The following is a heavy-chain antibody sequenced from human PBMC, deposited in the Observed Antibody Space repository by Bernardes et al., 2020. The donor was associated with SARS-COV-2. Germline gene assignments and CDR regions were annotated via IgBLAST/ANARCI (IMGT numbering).Heavy chain of an antibody. CDR3: ARGASSGYRIDY. CDR1: GFTFSSYC. CDR2: ISTDGSST. D-gene: IGHD3-22*01. V-gene: IGHV3-74*01. J-gene: IGHJ4*02. Sequence: GGSLRLSCAASGFTFSSYCVHWVRRVPGKGLVWVSRISTDGSSTNYADSVKGRFTISRDNAKNILYLRMNSLRAEDTAVYYCARGASSGYRIDYWGQGTLVTVSS.